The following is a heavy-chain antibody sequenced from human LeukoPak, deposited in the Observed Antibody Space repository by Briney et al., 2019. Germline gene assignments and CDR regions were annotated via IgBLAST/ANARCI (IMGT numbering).Heavy chain of an antibody. CDR3: ANYRDDFWSGYNDAFDI. CDR2: ISGSGGST. J-gene: IGHJ3*02. V-gene: IGHV3-23*01. Sequence: PGGSLRLSCAASGFTFSSYAMSWVRQAPGKGLEWVSSISGSGGSTYYADSVKGRFTISRDNAKNTLYLQMNSLRDEDTAVYYCANYRDDFWSGYNDAFDIWGQGTMVTVSS. CDR1: GFTFSSYA. D-gene: IGHD3-3*01.